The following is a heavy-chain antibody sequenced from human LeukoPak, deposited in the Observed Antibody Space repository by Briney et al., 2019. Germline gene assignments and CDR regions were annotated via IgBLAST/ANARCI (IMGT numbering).Heavy chain of an antibody. Sequence: GSLRLSCAASGFTFSTYGMSWIRQPPGKGLEWIGYIYYSGSTNYNPSLKSRVTISVDTSKNQFSLKLSSVTAADTAVYSCARVQLVEGKGWKGAFDIWGQGTMVTVSS. D-gene: IGHD1-1*01. V-gene: IGHV4-59*01. CDR2: IYYSGST. CDR3: ARVQLVEGKGWKGAFDI. J-gene: IGHJ3*02. CDR1: GFTFSTYG.